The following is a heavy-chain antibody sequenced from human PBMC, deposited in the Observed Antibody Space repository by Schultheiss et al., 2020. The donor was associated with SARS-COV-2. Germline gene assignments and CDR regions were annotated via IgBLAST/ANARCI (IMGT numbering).Heavy chain of an antibody. V-gene: IGHV1-69*13. CDR1: GGTFSSYA. Sequence: SVKVSCKASGGTFSSYAISWVRQAPGQGLEWMGGIIPIFGTANYAQKFQGRVTITADESTSTAYMELSSLRSEDTAVYYCATPASRENQAPHYYYGMDVWSQGTTVTVSS. CDR3: ATPASRENQAPHYYYGMDV. D-gene: IGHD2-2*01. J-gene: IGHJ6*02. CDR2: IIPIFGTA.